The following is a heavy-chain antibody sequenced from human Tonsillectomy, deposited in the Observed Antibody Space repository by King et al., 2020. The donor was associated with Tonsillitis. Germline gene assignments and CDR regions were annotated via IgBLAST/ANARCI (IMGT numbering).Heavy chain of an antibody. CDR3: TTDGQRRASIYDFWGGSRAGPKYYYYYYMDV. CDR2: IKSKTDGGTT. J-gene: IGHJ6*03. D-gene: IGHD3-3*01. Sequence: QLVQSGGGLVKPGGSLRLSCAASGFTFSNAWMSWVRQAPGKGLEWVGRIKSKTDGGTTDYAAPVKGRFTISRDDSKNTLYLQMNSLKTEDTAVYYCTTDGQRRASIYDFWGGSRAGPKYYYYYYMDVWGKGTTVTVSS. CDR1: GFTFSNAW. V-gene: IGHV3-15*01.